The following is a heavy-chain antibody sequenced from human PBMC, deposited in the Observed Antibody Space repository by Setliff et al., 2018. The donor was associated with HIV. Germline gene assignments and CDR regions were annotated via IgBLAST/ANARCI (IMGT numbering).Heavy chain of an antibody. J-gene: IGHJ6*03. D-gene: IGHD3-10*01. V-gene: IGHV1-18*01. CDR2: ISPYNGKT. Sequence: ASVKVSCKASGYTFTNYGICWVRQAPGRGLEWMGWISPYNGKTKNDDKVQGRVTMTTDTSTNTAYMELRSLRSDYTAVYYCARGRGAQSYNYLDVWGKGSRVTVSS. CDR3: ARGRGAQSYNYLDV. CDR1: GYTFTNYG.